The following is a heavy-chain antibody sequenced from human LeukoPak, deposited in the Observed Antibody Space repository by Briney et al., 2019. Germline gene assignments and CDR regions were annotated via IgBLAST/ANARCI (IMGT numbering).Heavy chain of an antibody. Sequence: PGGSLRLSCAASGFTFSSYAVSWVRQAPGKGPEWVSGISGSGGSTYYADSVKGRFTIPRDNAKNTLSLEMNSLNVDDTAVYFCARGGVGSFDLWGQGTLVTVSS. CDR3: ARGGVGSFDL. CDR1: GFTFSSYA. J-gene: IGHJ4*02. CDR2: ISGSGGST. V-gene: IGHV3-23*01. D-gene: IGHD3-10*01.